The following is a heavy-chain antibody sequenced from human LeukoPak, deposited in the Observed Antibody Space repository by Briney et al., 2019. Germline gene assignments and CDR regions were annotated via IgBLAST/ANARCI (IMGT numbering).Heavy chain of an antibody. CDR1: GFTFSNYW. CDR3: ARELPGCSSGSCYHDPRHYYYYMDV. Sequence: GGSLRLSCAVSGFTFSNYWMSWVRQAPGKGLEWVANIKQDGSEKYYVDSVEGRFTISRDNAKNSLYLQMNSLRAEDTAVYFCARELPGCSSGSCYHDPRHYYYYMDVWGKGTTVTISS. J-gene: IGHJ6*03. V-gene: IGHV3-7*01. CDR2: IKQDGSEK. D-gene: IGHD2-2*01.